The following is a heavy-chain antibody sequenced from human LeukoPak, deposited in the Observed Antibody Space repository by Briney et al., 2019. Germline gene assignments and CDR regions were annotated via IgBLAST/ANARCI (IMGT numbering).Heavy chain of an antibody. CDR1: GFTVSSDY. D-gene: IGHD3-10*01. J-gene: IGHJ3*02. Sequence: GGSLRLSCAASGFTVSSDYMSWVRQAPGKGLEWVSVIYSGGSTYYADSVKGRFTISRDNSKNTLYLQMNSLRAEDTAVYYCARDHWGFGELLGPGDAFDIWGQGTMVTVSS. CDR2: IYSGGST. CDR3: ARDHWGFGELLGPGDAFDI. V-gene: IGHV3-53*01.